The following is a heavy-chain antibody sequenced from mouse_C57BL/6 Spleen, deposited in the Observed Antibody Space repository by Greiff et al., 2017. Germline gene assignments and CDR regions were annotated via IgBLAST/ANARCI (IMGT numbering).Heavy chain of an antibody. CDR3: ARGGAYYRDYYAMDY. CDR1: GYAFTNYL. Sequence: VQLQQSGAELVRPGTSVKVSCKASGYAFTNYLIEWVKQRPGQGLEWIGVINPGSGGTNYNEKFKGKATLTADKSSSTAYMQLRSLTSEDSAVYFCARGGAYYRDYYAMDYWGQGTSVTVSS. V-gene: IGHV1-54*01. CDR2: INPGSGGT. D-gene: IGHD2-14*01. J-gene: IGHJ4*01.